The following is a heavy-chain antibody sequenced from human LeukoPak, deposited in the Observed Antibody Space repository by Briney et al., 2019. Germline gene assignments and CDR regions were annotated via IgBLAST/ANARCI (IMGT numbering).Heavy chain of an antibody. D-gene: IGHD6-19*01. CDR1: GFTFSSYS. V-gene: IGHV3-21*01. CDR2: ISSSSSYI. Sequence: GGSLRLSCAASGFTFSSYSMNWVRQAPGKGLEWVSSISSSSSYIYYADSVKGRFTISRDNAKNSLYLQMNSLRAEDTAVYYCAXDKRGQQXLVXXFXYWGQGTLXTXXS. CDR3: AXDKRGQQXLVXXFXY. J-gene: IGHJ4*02.